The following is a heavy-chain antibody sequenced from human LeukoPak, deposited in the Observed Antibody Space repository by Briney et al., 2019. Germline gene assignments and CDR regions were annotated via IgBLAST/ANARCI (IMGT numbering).Heavy chain of an antibody. CDR1: GGSISSYY. CDR3: ARGAAATY. V-gene: IGHV4-59*01. D-gene: IGHD6-13*01. CDR2: IHYNGSS. J-gene: IGHJ4*02. Sequence: PSETLSLTCTVSGGSISSYYWGWIRKPPGKGLEWIGYIHYNGSSNYNPSLKSRVTISLDTSKNQFSLKLSSVTAADTAVYYCARGAAATYWGQGTLVTVSS.